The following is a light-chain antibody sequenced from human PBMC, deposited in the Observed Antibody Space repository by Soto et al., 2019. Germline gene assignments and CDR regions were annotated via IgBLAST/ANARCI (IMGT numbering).Light chain of an antibody. CDR3: SSYAGSNNWV. Sequence: QSALTQPPSASGSPGQSVTISCTGTSSDVGGYNYVSWYQQHPGKASKGMISEVSQRPSGVPDRFSGSKSGNTASLTVSGLQAEDEADYYCSSYAGSNNWVFGGGSNLNVL. V-gene: IGLV2-8*01. CDR1: SSDVGGYNY. CDR2: EVS. J-gene: IGLJ3*02.